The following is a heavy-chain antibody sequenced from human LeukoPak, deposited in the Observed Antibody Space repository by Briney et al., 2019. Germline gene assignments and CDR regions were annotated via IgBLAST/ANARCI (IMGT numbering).Heavy chain of an antibody. CDR2: INHSGST. CDR3: ARATGLYYDYVWGSYRSPYYFDY. CDR1: GGSFSGYY. J-gene: IGHJ4*02. V-gene: IGHV4-34*01. D-gene: IGHD3-16*02. Sequence: SETLSLTCAVDGGSFSGYYWSWIRQPPGKGLEWIGEINHSGSTNYNPSLKSRVTISVDTSKNQFSLKLSSVTAADTAVYYCARATGLYYDYVWGSYRSPYYFDYWGQGTLVTVSS.